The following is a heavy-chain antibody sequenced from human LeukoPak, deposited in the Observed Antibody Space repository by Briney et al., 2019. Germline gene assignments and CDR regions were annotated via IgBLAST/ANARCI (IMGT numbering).Heavy chain of an antibody. V-gene: IGHV1-2*02. CDR2: IDPNSGGT. CDR1: GYTFTCYY. Sequence: ASVKVSCKASGYTFTCYYMHWVRQAPGQGLEWMGWIDPNSGGTNYAQKFQGRVTMTRDTSISTAYMELSRLRSDDTAVYYCARDLLPHIVVVPAARPGGYYYGMDVWGQGPTVTVSS. CDR3: ARDLLPHIVVVPAARPGGYYYGMDV. D-gene: IGHD2-2*01. J-gene: IGHJ6*02.